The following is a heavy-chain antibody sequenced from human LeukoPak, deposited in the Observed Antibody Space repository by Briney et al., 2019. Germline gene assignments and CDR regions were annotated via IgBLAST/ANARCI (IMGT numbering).Heavy chain of an antibody. CDR1: GYTLTELS. J-gene: IGHJ4*02. Sequence: ASVTVSCMVSGYTLTELSMHWVRQAPGKGLEWMGGFDPEDGETIYAQKFQGRVTMTEDTSTDTAYMELSSLRSEDTAVYYCATLPLYDSSGYRDYWGQGTLVTVSS. CDR3: ATLPLYDSSGYRDY. CDR2: FDPEDGET. D-gene: IGHD3-22*01. V-gene: IGHV1-24*01.